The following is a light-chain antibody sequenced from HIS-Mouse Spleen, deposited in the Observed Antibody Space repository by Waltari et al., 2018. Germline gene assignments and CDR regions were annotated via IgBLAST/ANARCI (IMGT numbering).Light chain of an antibody. CDR1: SSAVGGYDY. CDR2: GVS. CDR3: SSYAGSNNLV. V-gene: IGLV2-8*01. J-gene: IGLJ2*01. Sequence: QSAPPQPPSASGSPGQSVTISCAGPSSAVGGYDYVFWYQQHPGKAPKRVSYGVSKRPSGVPDRFSGSKSGNTASLTVSGLQAEDEADYYCSSYAGSNNLVFGGGTKLTVL.